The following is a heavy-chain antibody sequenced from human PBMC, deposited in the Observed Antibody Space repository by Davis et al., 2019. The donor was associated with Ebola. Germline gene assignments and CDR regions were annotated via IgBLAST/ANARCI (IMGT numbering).Heavy chain of an antibody. CDR3: AKEGRIVVVPADNNWFDP. CDR2: ISGSGGST. Sequence: PGGSLRLSCAASGFTFSSYAMSWVRQAPGKGLEWVSAISGSGGSTYYADSVKGRFTISRDNSKNTLYLQMNSLRAEDTAVYYCAKEGRIVVVPADNNWFDPWGQGTLVTVSS. CDR1: GFTFSSYA. D-gene: IGHD2-2*01. J-gene: IGHJ5*02. V-gene: IGHV3-23*01.